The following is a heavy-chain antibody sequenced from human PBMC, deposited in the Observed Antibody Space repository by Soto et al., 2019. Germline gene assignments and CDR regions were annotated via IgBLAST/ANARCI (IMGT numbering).Heavy chain of an antibody. Sequence: QVQLMESGGGVVQPGRSLRLSCAASGFTFSSYAMHWVRQAPGKGLEWVAVISYDGSNKYYADSVKGRFTISRDNSKNTLYLKMNNLRAEDTAVYYCARDDAAAIFYYYYCMDVWGQGTTVTVSS. D-gene: IGHD2-2*02. CDR1: GFTFSSYA. CDR3: ARDDAAAIFYYYYCMDV. V-gene: IGHV3-30-3*01. CDR2: ISYDGSNK. J-gene: IGHJ6*02.